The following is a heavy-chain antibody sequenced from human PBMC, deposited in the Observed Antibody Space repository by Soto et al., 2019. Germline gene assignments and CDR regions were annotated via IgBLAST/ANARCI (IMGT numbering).Heavy chain of an antibody. CDR1: GGSISSGDYY. CDR3: ARTNLWFGELSLADQTYYFDY. J-gene: IGHJ4*02. V-gene: IGHV4-30-4*01. D-gene: IGHD3-10*01. CDR2: IHYSGST. Sequence: QVQLQESGPGLVKPSQTLSLTCTVSGGSISSGDYYWSWIRQPPGKGLEWIGYIHYSGSTYYNPSLKSRVTISVDTSKNQFSLKLSSVTAADTAVYYCARTNLWFGELSLADQTYYFDYWGQGTLVTVSS.